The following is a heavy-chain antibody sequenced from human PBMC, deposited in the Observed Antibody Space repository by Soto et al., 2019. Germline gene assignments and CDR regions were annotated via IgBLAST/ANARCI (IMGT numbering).Heavy chain of an antibody. J-gene: IGHJ6*02. Sequence: GGSLRLSCAASGFNLSSHSMNWVRQAPGKGLEWVSCITSTGSFIYFANSVTGRFTISRDNAKNSLYLQMNSLRVEDTAVYYCAKMTRSGSYYPYYGMDVWAKGPRSPSP. CDR2: ITSTGSFI. D-gene: IGHD1-26*01. CDR3: AKMTRSGSYYPYYGMDV. CDR1: GFNLSSHS. V-gene: IGHV3-21*01.